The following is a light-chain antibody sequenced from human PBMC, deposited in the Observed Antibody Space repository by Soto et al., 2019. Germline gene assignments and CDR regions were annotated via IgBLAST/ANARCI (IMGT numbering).Light chain of an antibody. J-gene: IGKJ1*01. CDR3: QHCNSYSET. CDR2: KAS. CDR1: QSISNW. Sequence: DIQMTQSPSTLSASVGDRVTITCRASQSISNWLAWYQQKPGKAPKLLIYKASSLESGVPSRFSGSGSGTEFTLTISSLQPDDFATYYCQHCNSYSETFGQGTKVEIK. V-gene: IGKV1-5*03.